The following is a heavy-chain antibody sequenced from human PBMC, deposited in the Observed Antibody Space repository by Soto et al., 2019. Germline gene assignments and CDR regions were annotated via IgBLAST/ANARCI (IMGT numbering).Heavy chain of an antibody. D-gene: IGHD6-13*01. Sequence: SETLSLTCTVSGGSISSYYWRWIRQPPGKRLERMGHIYYSGSTNHNPPLKSRVTISVDTSKNQFSLKLSSVTAADTAVYYCARDRKAAAGTVGWFDPWGQGTLVTISS. CDR3: ARDRKAAAGTVGWFDP. CDR1: GGSISSYY. J-gene: IGHJ5*02. CDR2: IYYSGST. V-gene: IGHV4-59*01.